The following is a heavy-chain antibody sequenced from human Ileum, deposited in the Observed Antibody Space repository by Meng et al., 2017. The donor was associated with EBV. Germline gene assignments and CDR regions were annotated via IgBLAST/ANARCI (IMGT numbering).Heavy chain of an antibody. CDR2: IYYSGST. D-gene: IGHD3-22*01. Sequence: VERESAGQGAGTPPDPLSPAVAVPVYSLRSTNWWGWIRQPPGKGLEWIGYIYYSGSTSYNPSLKSRVTMSVDTSKNQFSLKLNSVTAVDTAVYYCARNVPGTSAYYDWGQGTLVTVFS. V-gene: IGHV4-28*01. CDR1: VYSLRSTNW. J-gene: IGHJ4*02. CDR3: ARNVPGTSAYYD.